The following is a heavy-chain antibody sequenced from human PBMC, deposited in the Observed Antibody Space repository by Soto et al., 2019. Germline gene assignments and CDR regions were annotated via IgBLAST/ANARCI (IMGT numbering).Heavy chain of an antibody. CDR1: GFTFSSYS. V-gene: IGHV3-48*02. Sequence: GSLRLSCAASGFTFSSYSMNWVRQAPGKGLEWLSYISSKSKTIYYTDSVKGRFTISRDNAKDSLYLQMNSLRDEDTALYYCAREDIVGTRSFDYWGQGTLVTVSS. J-gene: IGHJ4*02. CDR3: AREDIVGTRSFDY. CDR2: ISSKSKTI. D-gene: IGHD1-26*01.